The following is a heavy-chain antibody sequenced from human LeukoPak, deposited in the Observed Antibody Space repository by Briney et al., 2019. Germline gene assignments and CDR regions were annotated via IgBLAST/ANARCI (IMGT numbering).Heavy chain of an antibody. CDR1: GFTLAEYA. J-gene: IGHJ4*02. Sequence: AGRSLRLSCAASGFTLAEYAMYWVRQAPGKGLEWVSGISWNSGSIGYADSVKGRFTISRDNARNSLYLQMNSLRDEDTAFYYCAKGIAELGYFDYWGQGTLVTVSS. D-gene: IGHD7-27*01. V-gene: IGHV3-9*01. CDR3: AKGIAELGYFDY. CDR2: ISWNSGSI.